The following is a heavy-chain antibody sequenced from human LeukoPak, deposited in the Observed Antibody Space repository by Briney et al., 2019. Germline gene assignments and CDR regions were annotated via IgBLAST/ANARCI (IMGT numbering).Heavy chain of an antibody. Sequence: GGSLRLSCAASGFTFSSYGMHWVRQAPGKGLEWVAFIRYDGSNKYYADSVKGRFTISRDNSKNTLYLQMNSLRAEDTAVYYCAKDYRDCSSTSCYYYYYMDVWGKGTTVTVPS. CDR2: IRYDGSNK. V-gene: IGHV3-30*02. CDR1: GFTFSSYG. CDR3: AKDYRDCSSTSCYYYYYMDV. D-gene: IGHD2-2*01. J-gene: IGHJ6*03.